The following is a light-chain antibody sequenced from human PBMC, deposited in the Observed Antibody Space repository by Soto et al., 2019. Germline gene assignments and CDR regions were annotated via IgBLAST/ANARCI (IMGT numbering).Light chain of an antibody. CDR2: EVS. J-gene: IGLJ1*01. CDR3: SSYAGSNIYV. Sequence: QSGLTQPPSASGSPGQSVTISCTGTSSGIGGYNYVSWYQQHPGKAPKLMIYEVSKRPSGVPDRFSGSKSGNTASLSVSVLQAEDEADYYCSSYAGSNIYVFGTGTKVTFL. V-gene: IGLV2-8*01. CDR1: SSGIGGYNY.